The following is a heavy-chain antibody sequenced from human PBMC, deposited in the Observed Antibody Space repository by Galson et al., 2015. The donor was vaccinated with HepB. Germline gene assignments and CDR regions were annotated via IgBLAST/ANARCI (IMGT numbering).Heavy chain of an antibody. D-gene: IGHD2-8*01. CDR2: IYPGDSDT. Sequence: QSGAEVKKPGESLKISCKGSGYSFTTYWIGWVRQMPGKGLEWMGIIYPGDSDTRYSPSFQGQVTISADKSISTAYLQWGSLKASDTAMFYCVRLSPSHCTDGVCQWEEYFQHWGQGTLVTVSS. CDR3: VRLSPSHCTDGVCQWEEYFQH. J-gene: IGHJ1*01. V-gene: IGHV5-51*01. CDR1: GYSFTTYW.